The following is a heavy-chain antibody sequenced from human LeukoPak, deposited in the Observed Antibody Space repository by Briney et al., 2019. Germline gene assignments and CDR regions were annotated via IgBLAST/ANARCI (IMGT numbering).Heavy chain of an antibody. V-gene: IGHV3-23*01. D-gene: IGHD3-10*01. Sequence: QPGGSLRLSCAASGFTFTNFAMKWVRQAPGKGLEWVADISGGGEHTFYADSVKGRFTISRDNSKNTLYLQMNSLRAEDTAVYYCAKRLGGSGSYYTAGYFDYWGQGTLVTVSS. CDR1: GFTFTNFA. CDR3: AKRLGGSGSYYTAGYFDY. CDR2: ISGGGEHT. J-gene: IGHJ4*02.